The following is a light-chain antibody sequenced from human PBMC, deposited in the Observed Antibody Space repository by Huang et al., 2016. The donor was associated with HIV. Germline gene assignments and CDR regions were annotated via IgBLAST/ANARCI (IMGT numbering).Light chain of an antibody. CDR1: QSVSSSY. J-gene: IGKJ4*01. CDR3: QQYGSSRIFT. V-gene: IGKV3-20*01. Sequence: EIVLTQSPGTLSLSPGERATLSCRASQSVSSSYLAWYQQKPGQAPRLLIYGASSRATGIPDRFSGSGSGTDFTLTISRLEPEDFAVYYCQQYGSSRIFTFGAGTKLE. CDR2: GAS.